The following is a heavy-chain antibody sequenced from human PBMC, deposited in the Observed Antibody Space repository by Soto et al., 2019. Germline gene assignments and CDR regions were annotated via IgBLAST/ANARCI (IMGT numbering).Heavy chain of an antibody. CDR3: SRDVGGWLSRGMDV. D-gene: IGHD2-15*01. Sequence: EEQLVESGGGLVKPGGSLRVSCAASGFILSRYTMNWVRQAPGKRLEWVSSMSSSRDYIYYAGSVKGRFTISRDDAKNSIYLQMNSLRAEDTAVYYCSRDVGGWLSRGMDVWGPGTTVTVSS. V-gene: IGHV3-21*01. CDR2: MSSSRDYI. CDR1: GFILSRYT. J-gene: IGHJ6*02.